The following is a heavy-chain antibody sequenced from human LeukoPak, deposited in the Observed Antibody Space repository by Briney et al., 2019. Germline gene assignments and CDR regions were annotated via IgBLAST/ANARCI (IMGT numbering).Heavy chain of an antibody. CDR1: GGSISSGDYY. V-gene: IGHV4-30-4*08. D-gene: IGHD6-13*01. CDR3: ARGKAAAGIIFDY. CDR2: IYYSGST. Sequence: SQTLSLTCTVSGGSISSGDYYWSWIRQPPGKGLEWIGYIYYSGSTYYNPSLKSRVTISVDTSKDQFSLKLSSVTAADTAVYYCARGKAAAGIIFDYWGQGTLVTVSS. J-gene: IGHJ4*02.